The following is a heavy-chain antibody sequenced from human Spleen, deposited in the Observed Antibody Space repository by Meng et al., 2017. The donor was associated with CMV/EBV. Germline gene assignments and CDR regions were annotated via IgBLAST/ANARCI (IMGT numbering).Heavy chain of an antibody. Sequence: GGSLRLSCAASGFTFSSYEMNWVRQAPGKGLVWVSRINSDGSSTNYADSVKGRFTISRDNAKNTLFLQMNSLRAEDTAVYYCASYCTTTSCPNYFDYWGQGTLVTVSS. CDR1: GFTFSSYE. CDR3: ASYCTTTSCPNYFDY. V-gene: IGHV3-74*01. CDR2: INSDGSST. J-gene: IGHJ4*02. D-gene: IGHD2-2*01.